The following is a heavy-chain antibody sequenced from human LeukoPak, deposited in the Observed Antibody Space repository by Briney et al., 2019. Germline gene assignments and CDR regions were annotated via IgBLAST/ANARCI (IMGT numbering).Heavy chain of an antibody. Sequence: GASLRLSCAASGFTFTSYAMHWVRQAPGKGLEWVACISYEGSNTNYADTVKGRFTITTDTSKNTLYLQMNSLSAEDTAVYYCAKSGRRGYSYGHRFKYYFDYWGQGTLVTVSS. J-gene: IGHJ4*02. D-gene: IGHD5-18*01. CDR3: AKSGRRGYSYGHRFKYYFDY. V-gene: IGHV3-30*18. CDR2: ISYEGSNT. CDR1: GFTFTSYA.